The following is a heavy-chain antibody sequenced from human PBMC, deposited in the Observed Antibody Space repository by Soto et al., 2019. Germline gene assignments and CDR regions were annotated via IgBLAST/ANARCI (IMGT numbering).Heavy chain of an antibody. Sequence: QITLKESGPTLVKPTQTLTLTCTFSGFSLSTSGVGVGWIRQPPGKALEWLALIYRDDDKRYSPSLKSRLTITKDTSKNQVVLTMTNMDPVDTATYYCAHRRRYYDSSGYYYLDYWGQGTLVTVSS. CDR3: AHRRRYYDSSGYYYLDY. D-gene: IGHD3-22*01. CDR1: GFSLSTSGVG. CDR2: IYRDDDK. V-gene: IGHV2-5*02. J-gene: IGHJ4*02.